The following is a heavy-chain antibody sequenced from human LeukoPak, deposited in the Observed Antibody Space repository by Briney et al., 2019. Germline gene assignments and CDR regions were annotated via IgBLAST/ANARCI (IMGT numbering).Heavy chain of an antibody. CDR3: AREQQLNWFDP. V-gene: IGHV1-3*01. CDR2: INAGNGNT. J-gene: IGHJ5*02. Sequence: ASVKVSCKASGYTFTSYAMHWVRQAPGQRLEWMGWINAGNGNTKYSQKFQGRVTITRDTSASTAYMALSSLRSEDTAVYYCAREQQLNWFDPWGQGTLVTVSS. D-gene: IGHD6-13*01. CDR1: GYTFTSYA.